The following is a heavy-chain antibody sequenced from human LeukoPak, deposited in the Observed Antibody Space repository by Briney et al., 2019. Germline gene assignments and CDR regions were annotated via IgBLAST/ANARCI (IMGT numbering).Heavy chain of an antibody. J-gene: IGHJ4*02. Sequence: AASVKVSCKASGYTFTTYGISWVRQAPGQGLEWMGWISAYNGNTNYAEKFQGRVTMTTDTSTSTAYMELRSLRSDDTAVYYCARDREDYSNYYFDYWGQGTLVTVSS. D-gene: IGHD4-11*01. V-gene: IGHV1-18*01. CDR1: GYTFTTYG. CDR3: ARDREDYSNYYFDY. CDR2: ISAYNGNT.